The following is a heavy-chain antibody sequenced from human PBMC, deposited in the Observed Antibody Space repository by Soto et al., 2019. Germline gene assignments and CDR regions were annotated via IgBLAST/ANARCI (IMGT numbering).Heavy chain of an antibody. CDR3: SRDVDFGEEDV. CDR2: IYYSGTT. J-gene: IGHJ6*02. CDR1: GVSFSGYY. Sequence: PSETLSLTCAVYGVSFSGYYWSWIRQPPGKGLEWIGSIYYSGTTYYNPSLKSRVTISIDRSKNQFSLKLTSATAADTAVYYCSRDVDFGEEDVWGQGTTVTVSS. D-gene: IGHD4-17*01. V-gene: IGHV4-34*01.